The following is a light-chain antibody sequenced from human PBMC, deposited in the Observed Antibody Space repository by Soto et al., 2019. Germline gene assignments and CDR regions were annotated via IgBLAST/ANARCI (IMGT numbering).Light chain of an antibody. J-gene: IGKJ4*01. CDR3: QQYFDAHLT. CDR2: RAS. V-gene: IGKV4-1*01. Sequence: DIVMTQSPDSLAVSLGERATINCKSSQSLLATSNNRIHLAWYQQKRGQPPRLLIYRASTRDSGVSDRFNGSGSGTDFTLTIRSLRPEDVATYYCQQYFDAHLTFGGGTRVEI. CDR1: QSLLATSNNRIH.